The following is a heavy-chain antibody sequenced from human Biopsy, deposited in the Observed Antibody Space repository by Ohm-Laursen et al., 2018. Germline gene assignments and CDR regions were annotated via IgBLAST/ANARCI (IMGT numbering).Heavy chain of an antibody. Sequence: SVKVSCKASGGTFSSYVISWVQQAPGQGLEWMGRIIPTFDTPTYAPDFQGRVTFTADKSTGTAHLDLSRLRSEDTAIYYCAGGAAKGNPYDHWGQGTLVTVSS. V-gene: IGHV1-69*06. CDR1: GGTFSSYV. J-gene: IGHJ5*02. CDR3: AGGAAKGNPYDH. CDR2: IIPTFDTP. D-gene: IGHD3-10*01.